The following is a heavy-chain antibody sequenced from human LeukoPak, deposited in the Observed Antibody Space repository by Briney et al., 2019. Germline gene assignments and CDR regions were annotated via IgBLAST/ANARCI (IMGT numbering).Heavy chain of an antibody. CDR2: IKKDGSDK. CDR1: GFTFKNSW. V-gene: IGHV3-7*01. J-gene: IGHJ5*02. D-gene: IGHD3-10*01. CDR3: LQYDAGST. Sequence: GGSLRLSCAASGFTFKNSWMTWVRQAPGKGLEWVANIKKDGSDKYYVDSVKGRFTISRDNAKNSLYLQMNSLRAEDTALYYCLQYDAGSTWGQGTLVTVPS.